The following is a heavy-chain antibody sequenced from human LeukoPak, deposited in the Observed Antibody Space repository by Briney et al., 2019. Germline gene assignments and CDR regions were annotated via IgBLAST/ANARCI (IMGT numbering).Heavy chain of an antibody. D-gene: IGHD3-22*01. CDR2: IYTSGST. CDR1: GDSISSGNFY. V-gene: IGHV4-61*02. J-gene: IGHJ4*02. Sequence: KASETLSLTCTVSGDSISSGNFYWSWIRQPAGKGLEWIGRIYTSGSTNYNPSLKSRVTISVDTSKNQFSLKLSSVTAADTAVYYCARGPYYYDSSGCFDYWGQGTLVSVSS. CDR3: ARGPYYYDSSGCFDY.